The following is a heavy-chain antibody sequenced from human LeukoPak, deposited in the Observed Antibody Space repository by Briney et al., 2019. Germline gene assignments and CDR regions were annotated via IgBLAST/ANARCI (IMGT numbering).Heavy chain of an antibody. Sequence: GGSLRLSCAASGFTVSSYGMHWVRQAPGKGLEWVAVIWYDGSNKYYADSVKGRFTISRDNSKNTLYLQMNSLRAEDTAVYYCARPRTEGYDGLLHGMDVWGQGTTVTVSS. V-gene: IGHV3-33*08. CDR1: GFTVSSYG. CDR2: IWYDGSNK. CDR3: ARPRTEGYDGLLHGMDV. J-gene: IGHJ6*02. D-gene: IGHD2-15*01.